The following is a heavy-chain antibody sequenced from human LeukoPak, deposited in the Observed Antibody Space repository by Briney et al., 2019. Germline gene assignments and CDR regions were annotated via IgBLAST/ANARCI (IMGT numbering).Heavy chain of an antibody. V-gene: IGHV3-30-3*01. CDR1: GFTFSSYA. CDR2: ISYDGSNK. D-gene: IGHD4-11*01. Sequence: PGRSLRLSCAASGFTFSSYAMHWVRQAPGKGLEWVAVISYDGSNKYYADSVKGRFTISRDNSKNTLYLQMNSLRAEDTAEYYCARSNTVTSNYYYGMDVWGQGTTVTVSS. CDR3: ARSNTVTSNYYYGMDV. J-gene: IGHJ6*02.